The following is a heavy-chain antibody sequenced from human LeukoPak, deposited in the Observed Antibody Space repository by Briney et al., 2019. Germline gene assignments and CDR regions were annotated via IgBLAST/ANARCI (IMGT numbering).Heavy chain of an antibody. V-gene: IGHV4-31*03. Sequence: SETLSLTCTVSGGSISSGGYYWSCIRQHPGKGLEWIGYIYYSGSTYYNPSLKSRVTISVDTSKNQFSLKLSSVTAADTAVYYCARAHCSSTSCPNWFDPWGQGTLVTVSS. J-gene: IGHJ5*02. CDR2: IYYSGST. CDR3: ARAHCSSTSCPNWFDP. CDR1: GGSISSGGYY. D-gene: IGHD2-2*01.